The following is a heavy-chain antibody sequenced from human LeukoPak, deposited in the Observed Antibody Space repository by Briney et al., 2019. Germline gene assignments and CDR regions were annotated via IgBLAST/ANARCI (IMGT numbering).Heavy chain of an antibody. D-gene: IGHD5-12*01. CDR2: INHSGST. CDR3: ARAPGSGYDSNNSDY. Sequence: SETLSLTCAVYGGSFSGYYWSWIRQPPGKGLEWIGEINHSGSTNYNPSLKSRVTISVDTSKNQFSLKLSSVTAADTAVYYCARAPGSGYDSNNSDYWGQGTLVTVSS. J-gene: IGHJ4*02. CDR1: GGSFSGYY. V-gene: IGHV4-34*01.